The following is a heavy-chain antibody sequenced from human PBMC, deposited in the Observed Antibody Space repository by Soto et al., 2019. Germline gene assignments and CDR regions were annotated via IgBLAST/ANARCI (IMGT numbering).Heavy chain of an antibody. Sequence: NPSETLSLTCAVSGGSISGSYYYWGWLRQSPGRGPEWIGSVFYTGFTSYNPSLESRVSVSVDTSKNQFSLRVSAVTAADTAVYYCASSQKGYNWNYFDHWGQGALVTVSS. CDR3: ASSQKGYNWNYFDH. CDR2: VFYTGFT. V-gene: IGHV4-39*01. J-gene: IGHJ4*02. D-gene: IGHD1-20*01. CDR1: GGSISGSYYY.